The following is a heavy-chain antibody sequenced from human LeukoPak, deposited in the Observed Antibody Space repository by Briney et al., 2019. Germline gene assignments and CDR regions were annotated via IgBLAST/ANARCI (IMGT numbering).Heavy chain of an antibody. CDR3: ACSSTNYYYYGVDV. CDR1: GGSFSGYY. V-gene: IGHV4-34*01. D-gene: IGHD2-2*01. CDR2: INHSGST. J-gene: IGHJ6*02. Sequence: PSETLSLTCAVYGGSFSGYYWSWIRQPPGKGLEWIGEINHSGSTNYNPSLKSRVTISVDTSKNQFSLKLSSVTAADTAVYYCACSSTNYYYYGVDVWGQGTTVTVSS.